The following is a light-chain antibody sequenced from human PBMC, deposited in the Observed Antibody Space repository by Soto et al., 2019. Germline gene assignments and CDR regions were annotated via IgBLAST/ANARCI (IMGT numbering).Light chain of an antibody. CDR1: QTISSW. Sequence: DIQMTQSPSTMSGSVGDRVTITCRASQTISSWLAWYQQKPGKAPKLLIYKASTLKSGVPSRFSGSGSGTEFTLTISSLQPDDFATYYCQHITFGQGTKVDIK. CDR3: QHIT. CDR2: KAS. J-gene: IGKJ1*01. V-gene: IGKV1-5*03.